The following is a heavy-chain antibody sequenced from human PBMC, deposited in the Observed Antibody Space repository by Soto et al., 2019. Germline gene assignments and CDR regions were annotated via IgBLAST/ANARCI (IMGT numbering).Heavy chain of an antibody. CDR1: GYTFPSYA. J-gene: IGHJ6*02. CDR3: ARDFGAVYYYYGMDV. V-gene: IGHV1-3*01. CDR2: INAGNGNT. D-gene: IGHD1-26*01. Sequence: ASVKVSCKASGYTFPSYAMHWVRQAPGQRIEWMGWINAGNGNTKYSQKCQGRVTITRDTSASTAYMERSSLRSEDTAVYYCARDFGAVYYYYGMDVWGHGTTVTVSS.